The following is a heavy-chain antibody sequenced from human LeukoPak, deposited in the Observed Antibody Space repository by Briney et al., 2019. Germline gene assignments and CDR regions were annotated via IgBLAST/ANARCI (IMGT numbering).Heavy chain of an antibody. CDR1: GGTFSSYA. V-gene: IGHV1-69*06. D-gene: IGHD6-6*01. CDR3: ARGRIAARIANWFDP. J-gene: IGHJ5*02. Sequence: RASVKVSCKASGGTFSSYAISWVRQAPGQGLEWMGGIIPIFGTANYAQKFQGRVTITADKSTSTAYMELSSLRSEDTAVYYCARGRIAARIANWFDPWGQGTLVTVSS. CDR2: IIPIFGTA.